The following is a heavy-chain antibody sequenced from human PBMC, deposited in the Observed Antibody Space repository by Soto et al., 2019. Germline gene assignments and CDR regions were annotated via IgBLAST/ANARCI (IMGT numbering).Heavy chain of an antibody. CDR2: ISGYSGQT. D-gene: IGHD6-25*01. Sequence: HVLLVQSGPEVRKPGASVNVSCMASGDSFSKFGINWVRQAPGQGLEWMGWISGYSGQTNYAQKFQGRVTMTRDTSTTTAYMELRTLRSDDTAVYFCARDHSGPDWGQGTLVTVSS. V-gene: IGHV1-18*01. CDR1: GDSFSKFG. J-gene: IGHJ4*02. CDR3: ARDHSGPD.